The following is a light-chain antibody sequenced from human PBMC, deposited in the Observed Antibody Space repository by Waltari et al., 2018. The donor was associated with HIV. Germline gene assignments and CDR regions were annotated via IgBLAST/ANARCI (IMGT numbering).Light chain of an antibody. V-gene: IGLV1-51*01. CDR1: TSTIGNDY. J-gene: IGLJ3*02. Sequence: QSVLTQPPSVSAAPGQKVTISCSGSTSTIGNDYVSWYHHVPGAATTLLIYDNNKPTSGFPDRFSGSRFGTSATLGITGLQTGDEAHYYCGTWDRSLSAAVCGGGPKLTV. CDR2: DNN. CDR3: GTWDRSLSAAV.